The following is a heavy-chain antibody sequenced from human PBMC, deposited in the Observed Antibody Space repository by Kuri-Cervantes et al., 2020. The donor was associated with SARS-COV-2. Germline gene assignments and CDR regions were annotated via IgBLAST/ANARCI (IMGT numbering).Heavy chain of an antibody. CDR3: AREGVTYESYYYYGMDV. D-gene: IGHD2-21*02. CDR1: GGSISRYD. J-gene: IGHJ6*02. V-gene: IGHV4-59*01. CDR2: IYYSGST. Sequence: SETLSHPCTVSGGSISRYDWRWIRRPTGKGLEWIGYIYYSGSTNYNPSLKSRVTISVDTSKNHFSLKLSSVTAADTAVYYSAREGVTYESYYYYGMDVWGQGTTVTVSS.